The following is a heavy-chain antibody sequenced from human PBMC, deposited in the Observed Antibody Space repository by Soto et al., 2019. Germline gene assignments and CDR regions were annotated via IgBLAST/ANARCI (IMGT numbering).Heavy chain of an antibody. V-gene: IGHV1-69*12. CDR3: AGGGFWSGYASWFDP. CDR2: IIPLFGTT. D-gene: IGHD3-3*01. Sequence: QVQLVQSGAEVKKPGSSVKVSCKTSGGTISNYAISWVRQAPGQGLEWMGGIIPLFGTTNYAQKFQGRVTITADESTRAGDMELSSLRAEDRVVYYCAGGGFWSGYASWFDPWGQGTLVTVSS. CDR1: GGTISNYA. J-gene: IGHJ5*02.